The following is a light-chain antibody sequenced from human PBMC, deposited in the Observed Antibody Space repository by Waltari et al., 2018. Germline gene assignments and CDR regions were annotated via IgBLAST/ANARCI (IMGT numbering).Light chain of an antibody. CDR1: QSVNRY. CDR2: YAS. V-gene: IGKV3-20*01. CDR3: QHYLRLPAT. J-gene: IGKJ1*01. Sequence: EIVLTQSPGTLSLSPGERATLPCRASQSVNRYLAWYQQKPGQAPRLLIDYASTRATGIPDRFSGSGSGTYFSLTISRLEPEDYAVYHCQHYLRLPATFGQGTKVEIK.